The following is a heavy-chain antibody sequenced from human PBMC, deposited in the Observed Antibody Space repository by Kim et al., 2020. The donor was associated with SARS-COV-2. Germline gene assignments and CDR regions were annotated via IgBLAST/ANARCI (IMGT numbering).Heavy chain of an antibody. CDR2: IIPIFGTA. CDR3: ARGVLRYFDWSYNWFDP. Sequence: SVKVSCKASGGTFSSYAISWVRQAPGQGLEWMGGIIPIFGTANYAQKFQGRVTITADESTSTAYMELSSLRSEDTAVYYCARGVLRYFDWSYNWFDPWGQGTLVTVSS. J-gene: IGHJ5*02. D-gene: IGHD3-9*01. V-gene: IGHV1-69*13. CDR1: GGTFSSYA.